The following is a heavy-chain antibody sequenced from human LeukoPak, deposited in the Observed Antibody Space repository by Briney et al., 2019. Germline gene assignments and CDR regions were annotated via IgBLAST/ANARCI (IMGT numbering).Heavy chain of an antibody. CDR3: ARQDLAFDI. V-gene: IGHV5-51*01. Sequence: GASLKISSKGSGSRFTKYWIAWVRRMPGKGLEWMGIIYPGDSDTRYSPSFQGQVTISADKSISIVYLQWSSLKASDTAMYYCARQDLAFDIWGQGRMVTVSS. J-gene: IGHJ3*02. CDR2: IYPGDSDT. CDR1: GSRFTKYW.